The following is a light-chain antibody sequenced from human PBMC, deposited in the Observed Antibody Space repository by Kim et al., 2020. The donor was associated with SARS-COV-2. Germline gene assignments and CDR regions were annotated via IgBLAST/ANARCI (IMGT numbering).Light chain of an antibody. V-gene: IGKV4-1*01. CDR3: QQYYSTPPT. CDR1: QSVLYSSNNKNY. J-gene: IGKJ1*01. Sequence: DIVMTQFPDSLAVSLGERATINCKSSQSVLYSSNNKNYLAWYQQKPGQPPKLLIYWASTRESGVPDRFSGSRSGTDFTLTISSLQAEDVAVYYCQQYYSTPPTFGQGTKVDIK. CDR2: WAS.